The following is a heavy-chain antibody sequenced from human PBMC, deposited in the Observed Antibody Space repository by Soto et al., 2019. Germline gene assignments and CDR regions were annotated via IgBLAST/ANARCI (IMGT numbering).Heavy chain of an antibody. CDR1: GGSFSGYY. D-gene: IGHD3-3*01. V-gene: IGHV4-34*01. Sequence: SETLSLTCAVYGGSFSGYYWSWIRQPPGKGLEWIGEINHSGSTNYNPSLKSRVTISVDTSKNQFSLKLSSVTAADTAVYYCARGRITIFGVVAYYMDVWGKGTTVTVSS. CDR3: ARGRITIFGVVAYYMDV. CDR2: INHSGST. J-gene: IGHJ6*03.